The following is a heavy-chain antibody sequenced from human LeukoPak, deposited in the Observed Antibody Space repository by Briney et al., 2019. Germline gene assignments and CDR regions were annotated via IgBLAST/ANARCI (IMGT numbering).Heavy chain of an antibody. CDR1: GGSISSYY. D-gene: IGHD2-2*01. CDR3: ASSPAAMGQYYFDY. Sequence: PSETLSLTCTVSGGSISSYYWSWIRQPPGKGLEWIGSIYYSGSTYYNPSLKSRVTISVDTSKNQFSLKLSSVTAADTAVYYCASSPAAMGQYYFDYWGQGTLVTVSS. CDR2: IYYSGST. V-gene: IGHV4-39*01. J-gene: IGHJ4*02.